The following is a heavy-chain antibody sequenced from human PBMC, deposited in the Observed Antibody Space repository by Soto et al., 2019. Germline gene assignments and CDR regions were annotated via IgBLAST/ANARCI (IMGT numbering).Heavy chain of an antibody. CDR1: GFTFSNYW. V-gene: IGHV3-74*01. CDR2: IKSDGSYT. Sequence: GGSLRLCCAASGFTFSNYWMHWVRQAPGKGPVWVSRIKSDGSYTNYADSVKGRFTISRDNAESTLYLQMNSLRAEDTAVYYCTRPKNELRFYSYNGIDVWGQGTTVTVSS. D-gene: IGHD5-12*01. J-gene: IGHJ6*02. CDR3: TRPKNELRFYSYNGIDV.